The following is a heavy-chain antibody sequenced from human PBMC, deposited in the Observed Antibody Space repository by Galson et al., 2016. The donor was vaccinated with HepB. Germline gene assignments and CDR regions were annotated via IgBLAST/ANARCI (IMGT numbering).Heavy chain of an antibody. V-gene: IGHV1-18*01. J-gene: IGHJ6*02. CDR1: GYTFTNYG. CDR2: ISAYNGNT. Sequence: SVKVSCKASGYTFTNYGLTWVRQAPGQGLEWMGWISAYNGNTNYAQKFQGRLTMTTDTSTSTAYMELRSLTSDDTAVYFCARDRSLLRYRYATDVWGQGTTLTVSS. D-gene: IGHD3-9*01. CDR3: ARDRSLLRYRYATDV.